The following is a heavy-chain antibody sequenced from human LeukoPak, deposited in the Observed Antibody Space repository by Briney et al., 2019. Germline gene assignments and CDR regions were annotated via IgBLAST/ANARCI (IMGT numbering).Heavy chain of an antibody. CDR1: GFIFNTYG. J-gene: IGHJ4*02. CDR2: IAYDGSSK. V-gene: IGHV3-30*03. Sequence: GGSLRLSCAASGFIFNTYGMHWVRQAPGKGLEWVAAIAYDGSSKYYADSVKGRFTISRDNSKNTLYLQMNSLRAEDTAVYYCARASGGSGSYYNVEDCFDYWGQGTLVTVSS. D-gene: IGHD3-10*01. CDR3: ARASGGSGSYYNVEDCFDY.